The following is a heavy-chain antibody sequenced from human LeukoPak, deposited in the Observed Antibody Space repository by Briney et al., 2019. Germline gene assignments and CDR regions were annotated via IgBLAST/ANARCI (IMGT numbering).Heavy chain of an antibody. CDR2: ISAYNSNT. J-gene: IGHJ4*02. CDR1: GYTFTSYG. CDR3: ASFRAQYSGSYTPISHFDY. V-gene: IGHV1-18*01. Sequence: ASVKVSCKASGYTFTSYGISWVRQAPGQGLEWMGWISAYNSNTNYAQKLQGRVTMTTDTSTSTAYMELRSLRSDDTAVYYCASFRAQYSGSYTPISHFDYWGQGTLVTVSS. D-gene: IGHD1-26*01.